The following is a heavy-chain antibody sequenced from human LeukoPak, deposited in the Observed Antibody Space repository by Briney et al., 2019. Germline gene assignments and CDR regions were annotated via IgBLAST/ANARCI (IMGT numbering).Heavy chain of an antibody. CDR3: ARGPVSYYDILTGYFKTGGYWFDP. CDR1: GGSISSYY. CDR2: IYYSGST. V-gene: IGHV4-59*01. Sequence: PSETLSLTCTVSGGSISSYYWSWIRQPPGKGLEWIGYIYYSGSTNYNPSLKSRVTISVDTSKNQFSLKLSSVTAADTAVYYCARGPVSYYDILTGYFKTGGYWFDPWGQGTLVTVSS. D-gene: IGHD3-9*01. J-gene: IGHJ5*02.